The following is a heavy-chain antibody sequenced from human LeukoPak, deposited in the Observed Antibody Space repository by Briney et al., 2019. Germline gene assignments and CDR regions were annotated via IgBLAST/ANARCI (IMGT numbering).Heavy chain of an antibody. D-gene: IGHD1-26*01. CDR1: GFTFSDYR. V-gene: IGHV3-7*01. J-gene: IGHJ3*02. Sequence: GGSLRLSCAASGFTFSDYRMSWVRQAPGKGLEWVANIKEDGSEKYYVNSVKGRFIISRDNAENSVYLQMNTLGAEDTAVYYCARDLDRVGAFDIWGQGTMVTASS. CDR2: IKEDGSEK. CDR3: ARDLDRVGAFDI.